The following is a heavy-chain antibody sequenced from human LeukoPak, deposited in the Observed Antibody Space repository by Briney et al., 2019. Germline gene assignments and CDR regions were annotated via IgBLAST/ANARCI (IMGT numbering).Heavy chain of an antibody. CDR1: GFTFSSYA. CDR3: VKRASGSYPDY. V-gene: IGHV3-64D*09. J-gene: IGHJ4*02. Sequence: GGSLRLSCSASGFTFSSYAMHWVRQAPGKGLEYVSAISSNGGSTYYADSVKGRFTISRDNSKNTLYLQMSSLRAEDTAVYYCVKRASGSYPDYWGQGTLVTVSS. CDR2: ISSNGGST. D-gene: IGHD1-26*01.